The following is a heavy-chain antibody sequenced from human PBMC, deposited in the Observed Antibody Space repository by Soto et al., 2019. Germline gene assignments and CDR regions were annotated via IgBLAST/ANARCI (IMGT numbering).Heavy chain of an antibody. CDR3: AHSVVAGLGYYFDY. D-gene: IGHD6-19*01. Sequence: QITLKESGTTLVKPTQTLTLTCTFSGFSLSSTRVAVGWIRQPPGKALEWLALIYWDDDKRYSPFLKSRLTITNDSSKNQVVRTMTNMDPVDTATYYCAHSVVAGLGYYFDYWGQGTLVTVSS. J-gene: IGHJ4*02. V-gene: IGHV2-5*02. CDR2: IYWDDDK. CDR1: GFSLSSTRVA.